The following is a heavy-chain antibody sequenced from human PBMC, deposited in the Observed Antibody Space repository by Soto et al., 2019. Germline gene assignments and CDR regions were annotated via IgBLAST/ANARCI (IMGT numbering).Heavy chain of an antibody. CDR1: GFSVSSKY. CDR2: IYHSGST. D-gene: IGHD4-17*01. CDR3: ARDYGDCFDF. V-gene: IGHV4-4*02. J-gene: IGHJ4*02. Sequence: GSLRLSCAASGFSVSSKYMSWVRQPPGKGLEWIGEIYHSGSTNYNPSLKSRVTISVDKSKNQFSLKLSSVTAADTAVYYCARDYGDCFDFWGQGTLVTVSS.